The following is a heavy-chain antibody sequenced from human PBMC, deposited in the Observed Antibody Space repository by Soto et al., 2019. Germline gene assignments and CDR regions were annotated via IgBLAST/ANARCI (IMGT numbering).Heavy chain of an antibody. J-gene: IGHJ4*02. D-gene: IGHD5-12*01. Sequence: GGSLRLSCAASGFTFSSYGMHWVRQAPGKGLEWVAFISYDGSNKYYADSVKGRFTISRDNSKHTLNLQMSSLTAEDTALYYCAKDETGDSYEPSYLDYWGQGTLVTVSS. CDR1: GFTFSSYG. CDR3: AKDETGDSYEPSYLDY. CDR2: ISYDGSNK. V-gene: IGHV3-30*18.